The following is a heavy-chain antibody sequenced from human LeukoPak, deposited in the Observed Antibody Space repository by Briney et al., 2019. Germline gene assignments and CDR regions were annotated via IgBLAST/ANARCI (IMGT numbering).Heavy chain of an antibody. Sequence: KPSETLSLTCTVSGGSISSSGHYWGWIRQPPGKGLEWIGSLHYSGSTYHNPSLKSRITISADTYNNQFSLKLSSVAAADTAVYYCARHRDGYNRPLDYWGQGTLVTVSS. V-gene: IGHV4-39*01. CDR3: ARHRDGYNRPLDY. D-gene: IGHD5-24*01. CDR2: LHYSGST. J-gene: IGHJ4*02. CDR1: GGSISSSGHY.